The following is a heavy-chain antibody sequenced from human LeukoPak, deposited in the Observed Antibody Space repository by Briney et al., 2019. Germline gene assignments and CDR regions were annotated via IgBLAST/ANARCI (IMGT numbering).Heavy chain of an antibody. CDR2: ISPSGDIK. CDR3: AKDDAWLQYND. J-gene: IGHJ4*02. V-gene: IGHV3-23*01. Sequence: GGSLRLSCAASGFTFTTYWMSWVRQAPGKGLEWVSGISPSGDIKYYVDSVKGRFTVSRDNSKNTLYLQINSLRDEDTAVYYCAKDDAWLQYNDWGQGTLVTVSS. CDR1: GFTFTTYW. D-gene: IGHD5-24*01.